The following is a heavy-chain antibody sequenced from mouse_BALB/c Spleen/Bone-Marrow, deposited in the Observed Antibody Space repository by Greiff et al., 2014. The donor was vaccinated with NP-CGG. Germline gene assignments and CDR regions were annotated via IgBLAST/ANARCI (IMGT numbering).Heavy chain of an antibody. V-gene: IGHV1-4*01. J-gene: IGHJ4*01. Sequence: VKLVESGAELARPGASVKMSCKASGYTFTSYTMHWVKQRPGQGLEWIGYINPSSGYTNYNQKFKDKATLTADKSSSTAYMQLSSLTSEDSAVYYCARRYDYAMGYWGQGTSVTVSS. CDR1: GYTFTSYT. CDR3: ARRYDYAMGY. CDR2: INPSSGYT. D-gene: IGHD2-14*01.